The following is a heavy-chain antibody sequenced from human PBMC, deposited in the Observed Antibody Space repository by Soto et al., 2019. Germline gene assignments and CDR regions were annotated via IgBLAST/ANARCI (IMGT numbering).Heavy chain of an antibody. CDR3: ARFRGDVYYNF. CDR1: GFTLSDYY. J-gene: IGHJ4*02. V-gene: IGHV3-11*01. CDR2: ISISGTTI. D-gene: IGHD3-10*01. Sequence: QVQLVESGGGLVKPGGSLRLSCAASGFTLSDYYMTWIRQAPGKGLEWVSDISISGTTIHYADSVRGRFTISRDNAMNSLLSPINTLRADDTAVYYCARFRGDVYYNFWCQVILVTVSS.